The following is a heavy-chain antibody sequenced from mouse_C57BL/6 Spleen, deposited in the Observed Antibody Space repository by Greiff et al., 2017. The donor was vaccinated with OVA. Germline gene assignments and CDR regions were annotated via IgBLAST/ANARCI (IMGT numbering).Heavy chain of an antibody. Sequence: QVQLQQSGAELVRPGASVKLSCKASGYTFTDYYINWVKQRPGQGLAWIARIYPGSGNTYYNEKLKGKATLTAEKSSSTAYMQLSSLTSEDSAVYFCANSGTAWFAYWGQGTLVTVSA. CDR1: GYTFTDYY. V-gene: IGHV1-76*01. CDR3: ANSGTAWFAY. J-gene: IGHJ3*01. CDR2: IYPGSGNT. D-gene: IGHD4-1*01.